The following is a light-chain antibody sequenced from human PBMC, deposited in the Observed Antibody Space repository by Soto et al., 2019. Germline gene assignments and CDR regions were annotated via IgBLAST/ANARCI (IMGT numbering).Light chain of an antibody. CDR3: QQYTVWPLT. CDR1: QSVSSN. CDR2: GPS. Sequence: EIVMTQSPATLSVSPGERATLSCRASQSVSSNLAWYQQKPGQTPKLLLYGPSTRATGIPARFSGSGSGTEFTLSISSLQSEAFAVYYCQQYTVWPLTFGGGTKVEFK. V-gene: IGKV3-15*01. J-gene: IGKJ4*01.